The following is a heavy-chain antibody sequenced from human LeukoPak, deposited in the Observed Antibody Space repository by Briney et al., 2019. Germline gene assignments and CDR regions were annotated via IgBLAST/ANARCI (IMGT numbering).Heavy chain of an antibody. CDR2: ISWNSGSI. V-gene: IGHV3-9*01. D-gene: IGHD2-2*01. Sequence: GGSLRLSCAASGFTFDDYAMHWVRQAPGKGLEWVSGISWNSGSIGYADSVKGRFTISRDNAKNSLYLQMNSLRAEDTALYYCAKGGRYQLLSSFDYWGQGTLVTVSS. CDR1: GFTFDDYA. CDR3: AKGGRYQLLSSFDY. J-gene: IGHJ4*02.